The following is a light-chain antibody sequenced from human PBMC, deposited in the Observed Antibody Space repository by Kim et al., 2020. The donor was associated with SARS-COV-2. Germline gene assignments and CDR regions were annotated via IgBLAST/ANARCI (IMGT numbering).Light chain of an antibody. V-gene: IGLV10-54*04. Sequence: QTATLTWTGNSDNVGDQGAAWLQQHRGHPPKLLSYRNNNRPSGISEKFSASRSGNTASLTITGLQPEDEADYYCSAWDNRLSVWVFGGGTQLTVL. CDR3: SAWDNRLSVWV. CDR1: SDNVGDQG. CDR2: RNN. J-gene: IGLJ3*02.